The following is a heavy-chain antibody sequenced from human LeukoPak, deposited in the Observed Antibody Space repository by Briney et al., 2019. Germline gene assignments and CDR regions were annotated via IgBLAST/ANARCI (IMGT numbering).Heavy chain of an antibody. CDR2: IYSGGNT. CDR3: ASANIMMLAHYYFDY. J-gene: IGHJ4*02. D-gene: IGHD3-16*01. CDR1: GFPVSSIH. Sequence: GGSLRLSCAASGFPVSSIHMSWVRQAPGQALQWVSAIYSGGNTYYADSVKGRFTISRDYSKNTLYLQISSLRVEDPAVYYCASANIMMLAHYYFDYWGQGTLVTVSS. V-gene: IGHV3-53*01.